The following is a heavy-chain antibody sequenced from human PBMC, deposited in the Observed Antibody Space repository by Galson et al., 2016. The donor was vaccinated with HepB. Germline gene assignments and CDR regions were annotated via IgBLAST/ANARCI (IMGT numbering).Heavy chain of an antibody. CDR1: GYIFTNYG. V-gene: IGHV1-18*01. CDR2: ISGYSGST. J-gene: IGHJ4*02. CDR3: ARNHCTGGSCYLEVIDY. D-gene: IGHD2-15*01. Sequence: SVKVSCKASGYIFTNYGISWVRQASGQGLEWMGWISGYSGSTDYAPKFKGRVTLTTDASTNTAYLELSSLRSDDTAVYYCARNHCTGGSCYLEVIDYWGRGTLVTVSS.